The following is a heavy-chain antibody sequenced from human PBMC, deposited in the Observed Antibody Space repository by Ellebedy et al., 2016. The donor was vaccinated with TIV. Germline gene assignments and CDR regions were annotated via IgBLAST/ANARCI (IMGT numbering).Heavy chain of an antibody. CDR1: GFTFDDYA. CDR2: ISWNSGSI. V-gene: IGHV3-9*01. Sequence: SLKISXAASGFTFDDYAMHWVRQAPGKGLEWVSGISWNSGSIGYADSVKGRFTISRDNAKNSLYLQMNSLRAEDTALYYCAKHAPTYYYGSGSYNDDAFDIWGQGTMVTVSS. CDR3: AKHAPTYYYGSGSYNDDAFDI. J-gene: IGHJ3*02. D-gene: IGHD3-10*01.